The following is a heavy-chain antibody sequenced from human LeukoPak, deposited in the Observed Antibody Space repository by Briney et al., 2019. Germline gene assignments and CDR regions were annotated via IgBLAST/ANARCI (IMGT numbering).Heavy chain of an antibody. Sequence: GGSLRLSCAASGFTFSDSAMHWVRQPPGKGLEYVSAISSNGGSTYYANSVKGRFTISRDNSKNTLYLQMGSLRAEDMAVYYCARDNLRCRWLQPGDYWGQGTLVTVSS. CDR1: GFTFSDSA. CDR2: ISSNGGST. J-gene: IGHJ4*02. D-gene: IGHD5-24*01. V-gene: IGHV3-64*01. CDR3: ARDNLRCRWLQPGDY.